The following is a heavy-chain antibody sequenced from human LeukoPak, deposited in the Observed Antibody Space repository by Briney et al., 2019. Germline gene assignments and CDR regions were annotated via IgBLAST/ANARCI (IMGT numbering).Heavy chain of an antibody. CDR1: GYTFTSYG. D-gene: IGHD2-2*02. Sequence: GASVKVSCKASGYTFTSYGISWVRQAPGQGLEWMGWISAYNGNTNYAQKLQGRVTMTTDTSTSTAYMELRSLRSDDTAVYYCARERAKRGYCSSTSCYKGEDAFDIWGQGTMVTVSS. V-gene: IGHV1-18*01. CDR3: ARERAKRGYCSSTSCYKGEDAFDI. CDR2: ISAYNGNT. J-gene: IGHJ3*02.